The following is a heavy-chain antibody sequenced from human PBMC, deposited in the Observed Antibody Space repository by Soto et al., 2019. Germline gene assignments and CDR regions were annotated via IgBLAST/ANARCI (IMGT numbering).Heavy chain of an antibody. CDR1: GYTFTSYY. J-gene: IGHJ4*02. CDR3: ASGWFGEFVYYFDY. D-gene: IGHD3-10*01. V-gene: IGHV1-46*01. Sequence: QVQLVQSGAEVKKPGASVKVSCKASGYTFTSYYMHWVRQAPGQGLEWMGIINPSGGNTNYAQKLQGRVTMTTDTSTSTAYMELRSLRSDDTAVYYCASGWFGEFVYYFDYWGQGTLVTVSS. CDR2: INPSGGNT.